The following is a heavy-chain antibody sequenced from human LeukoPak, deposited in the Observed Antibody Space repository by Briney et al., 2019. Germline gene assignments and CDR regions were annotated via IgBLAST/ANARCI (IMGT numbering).Heavy chain of an antibody. Sequence: SETLSLTCAVYGGSFSGYYWSWIRQPPGKGLEWIGEINHSGSTNYNPSLKSRVTISVDTSKNQFSLRLSSVTAADTAVYYCARATYYYDSSGYYYYFDYWGQGTLVTVSS. CDR3: ARATYYYDSSGYYYYFDY. CDR1: GGSFSGYY. V-gene: IGHV4-34*01. J-gene: IGHJ4*02. D-gene: IGHD3-22*01. CDR2: INHSGST.